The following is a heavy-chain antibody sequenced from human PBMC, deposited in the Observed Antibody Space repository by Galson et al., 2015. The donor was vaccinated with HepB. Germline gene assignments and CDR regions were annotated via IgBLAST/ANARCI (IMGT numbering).Heavy chain of an antibody. CDR2: IYSGGST. J-gene: IGHJ6*02. CDR3: ARLLQDSGSYWGDYYGMDV. D-gene: IGHD1-26*01. Sequence: SLRLSCAASGFTVSSNYMSWVRQAPGKGLEWVSVIYSGGSTYYADSVKGRFTISRDNSRNTLYLQMNSLRAEDTAVYYCARLLQDSGSYWGDYYGMDVWGQGTTVTVSS. CDR1: GFTVSSNY. V-gene: IGHV3-66*04.